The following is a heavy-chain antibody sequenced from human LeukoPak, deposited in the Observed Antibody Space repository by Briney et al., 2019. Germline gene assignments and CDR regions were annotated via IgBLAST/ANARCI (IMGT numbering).Heavy chain of an antibody. J-gene: IGHJ6*02. CDR2: INHSGST. Sequence: SETLSLTCAVYGGSFSGYYWSWIRQPPGKGLEWIGEINHSGSTNYNPSLKSRVTISVDTSKNQFPLKQSSVTAADTAVYYCARLWFGGVNYYYYGMDVWGQGTTVTVSS. V-gene: IGHV4-34*01. CDR3: ARLWFGGVNYYYYGMDV. CDR1: GGSFSGYY. D-gene: IGHD3-10*01.